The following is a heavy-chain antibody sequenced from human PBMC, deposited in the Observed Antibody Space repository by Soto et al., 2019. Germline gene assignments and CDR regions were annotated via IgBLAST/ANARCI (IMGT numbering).Heavy chain of an antibody. Sequence: SETLSLTCTVSGGSISRGGYYWSWIRQHPGKGLEWIGYIYYSGSTYYNPSLKSRVTISVDTSKNQFSLKLSSVTAADTAVYYCARDRYPEYCSGGSCYYSYYMDVWGKGTTVTVSS. CDR1: GGSISRGGYY. D-gene: IGHD2-15*01. CDR3: ARDRYPEYCSGGSCYYSYYMDV. V-gene: IGHV4-31*03. CDR2: IYYSGST. J-gene: IGHJ6*03.